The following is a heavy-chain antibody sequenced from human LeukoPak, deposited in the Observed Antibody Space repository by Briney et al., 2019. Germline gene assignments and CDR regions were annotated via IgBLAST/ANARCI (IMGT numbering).Heavy chain of an antibody. V-gene: IGHV1-69*13. D-gene: IGHD3-22*01. CDR1: GGTFSSYA. CDR3: AREGAYYYDSSSLGAFDI. CDR2: IIPIFGTA. Sequence: ASVKVSCKASGGTFSSYAISWVRQAPGQGLEWMGGIIPIFGTANYAQKFQGRVTITADESTSTAYMELSSLRSEDTAVYYCAREGAYYYDSSSLGAFDIWGQGTMVTVSS. J-gene: IGHJ3*02.